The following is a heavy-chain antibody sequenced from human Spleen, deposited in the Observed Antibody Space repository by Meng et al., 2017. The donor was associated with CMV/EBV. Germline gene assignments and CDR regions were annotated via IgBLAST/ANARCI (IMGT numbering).Heavy chain of an antibody. CDR2: IRGSGGST. V-gene: IGHV3-23*01. D-gene: IGHD2-21*01. CDR3: AKVYEAYNPKSYFDY. CDR1: GFTFSSYA. J-gene: IGHJ4*02. Sequence: GESLKISCAASGFTFSSYAMTWVRQAPGKGLEWVSAIRGSGGSTYYADSVKGRFTISRDNSKNTLYLQMNSLRAEDTAVYYCAKVYEAYNPKSYFDYWGQGTQVTVSS.